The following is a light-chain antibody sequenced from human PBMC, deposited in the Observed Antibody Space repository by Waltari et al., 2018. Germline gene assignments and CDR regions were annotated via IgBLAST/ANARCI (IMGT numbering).Light chain of an antibody. CDR2: KGT. V-gene: IGLV3-25*03. CDR1: ALSNQY. CDR3: QSTHNSGAYVV. Sequence: YELTQPPSVSVSPGQTARITCPADALSNQYVSWYQQNPGQAPILLIFKGTERSSGIPGRFSGSNSGTIVTLTISGVQAQDEADYYCQSTHNSGAYVVFGGGTKLTVL. J-gene: IGLJ2*01.